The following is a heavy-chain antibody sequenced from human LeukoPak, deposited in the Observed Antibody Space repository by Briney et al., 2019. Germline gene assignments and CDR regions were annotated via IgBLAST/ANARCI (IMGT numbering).Heavy chain of an antibody. V-gene: IGHV1-18*01. CDR2: ISAYNGNT. D-gene: IGHD4-17*01. J-gene: IGHJ4*02. Sequence: ASVKVSCKASGYTFTSYGISWVRQAPGQGLEWMGWISAYNGNTNYAQKLQGRVTVTTDTSTSTAYMELRSLRSDDTAVYYCARPTYGDYVGYYFDYWGQGTLVTVSS. CDR1: GYTFTSYG. CDR3: ARPTYGDYVGYYFDY.